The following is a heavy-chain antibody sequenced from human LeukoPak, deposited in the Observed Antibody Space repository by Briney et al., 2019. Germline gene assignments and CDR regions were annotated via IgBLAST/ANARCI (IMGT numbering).Heavy chain of an antibody. CDR1: GFTVSSNS. Sequence: GGSLRLSCTVSGFTVSSNSMSWVRQAAGKGLEWVSFIYSDNTHYSDSVKGRFTISRDNSKNTLYLQMNSLRAEDTAVYYCARRAGAYSHPYDYWGQGTLVTVSS. V-gene: IGHV3-53*01. CDR3: ARRAGAYSHPYDY. CDR2: IYSDNT. D-gene: IGHD4/OR15-4a*01. J-gene: IGHJ4*02.